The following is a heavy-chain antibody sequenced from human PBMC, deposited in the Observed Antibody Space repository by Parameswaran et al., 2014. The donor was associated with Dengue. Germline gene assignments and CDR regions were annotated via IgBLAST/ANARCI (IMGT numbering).Heavy chain of an antibody. CDR3: TTDLFSHGSTMPHAFDI. J-gene: IGHJ3*02. CDR2: IKSKTDGGTT. V-gene: IGHV3-15*01. Sequence: VRQAPGKGLEWVGRIKSKTDGGTTDYAAPVKGRFTISRDDSKNTLYLQMNSLKTEDTAVYYCTTDLFSHGSTMPHAFDIWGQGTMVTVSS. D-gene: IGHD3-10*01.